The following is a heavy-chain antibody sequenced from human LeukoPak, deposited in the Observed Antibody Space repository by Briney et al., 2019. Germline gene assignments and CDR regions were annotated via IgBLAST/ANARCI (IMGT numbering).Heavy chain of an antibody. Sequence: PSETLSLTCAVYGGSFSGYYWSWIRQPPGKGLEWIGEINHSGSTNYNPSLKSRVTISVDTSKNQLSLKLSSVTAADTAVYYCATRESLFLEWLPQGDWGQGTLVTVSS. CDR2: INHSGST. J-gene: IGHJ4*02. D-gene: IGHD3-3*01. CDR1: GGSFSGYY. V-gene: IGHV4-34*01. CDR3: ATRESLFLEWLPQGD.